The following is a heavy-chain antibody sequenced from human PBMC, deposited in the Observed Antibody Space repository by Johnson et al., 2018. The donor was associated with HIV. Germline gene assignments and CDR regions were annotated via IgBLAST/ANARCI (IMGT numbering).Heavy chain of an antibody. D-gene: IGHD2/OR15-2a*01. CDR3: AKAFWVSDILRGNRTDAFDI. Sequence: QLVESGGGVVQPGRSLRLSCAASGFTFSSYAMHWVRQAPGKGLEWVAVISYDGSNKYYAASVKGRFTISIDNSKHTLSLQMNSRRAEDTAVYFCAKAFWVSDILRGNRTDAFDIWGQGTMVAVSS. CDR1: GFTFSSYA. CDR2: ISYDGSNK. J-gene: IGHJ3*02. V-gene: IGHV3-30-3*01.